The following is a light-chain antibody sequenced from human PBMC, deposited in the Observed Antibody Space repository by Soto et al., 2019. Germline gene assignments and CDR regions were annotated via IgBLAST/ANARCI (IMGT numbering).Light chain of an antibody. Sequence: EIVMTQSPATLSVSPGESATLSCRASQSISSELAWYQQKPGQPPRLLIYGASTRATGVPARFTGSGSGSDFTLTISGLQSEDFAVYYCQQGHNWPLTFGQVTTLEI. CDR1: QSISSE. CDR2: GAS. CDR3: QQGHNWPLT. J-gene: IGKJ2*01. V-gene: IGKV3-15*01.